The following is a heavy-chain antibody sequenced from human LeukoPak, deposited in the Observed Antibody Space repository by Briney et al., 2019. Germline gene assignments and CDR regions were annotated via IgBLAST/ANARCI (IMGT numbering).Heavy chain of an antibody. CDR3: ARDLGSSWYSLDY. CDR2: INPNSGGT. Sequence: ASVKVSCKASGYTFTGYYMHWVRQAPGQGLEWMGWINPNSGGTNYAQKFQGRVTMTRDTSISTAYMELSRLRSDDTAVYYCARDLGSSWYSLDYWGQGTLDTVSS. J-gene: IGHJ4*02. V-gene: IGHV1-2*02. D-gene: IGHD6-13*01. CDR1: GYTFTGYY.